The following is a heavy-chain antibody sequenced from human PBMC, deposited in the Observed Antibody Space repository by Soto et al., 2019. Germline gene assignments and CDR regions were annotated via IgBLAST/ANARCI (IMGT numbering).Heavy chain of an antibody. CDR2: ISGSGGST. V-gene: IGHV3-23*01. D-gene: IGHD6-19*01. Sequence: EVQLLESGGGLVQPGGSLRLSCAASGFTFSSYAMSWVRQAPGKGLEWVSAISGSGGSTYYADSVKGRFTISRDNSKNTLYLQMNSLRAEDTAVYYCAKDLGPGSSAVAGNEEHDYWGQGTLVTVSS. CDR3: AKDLGPGSSAVAGNEEHDY. J-gene: IGHJ4*02. CDR1: GFTFSSYA.